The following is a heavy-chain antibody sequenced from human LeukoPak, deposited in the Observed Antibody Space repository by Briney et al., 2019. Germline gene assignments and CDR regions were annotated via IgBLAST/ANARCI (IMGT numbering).Heavy chain of an antibody. V-gene: IGHV4-39*01. CDR1: GDSISNSRDA. CDR2: MYYSGST. J-gene: IGHJ5*02. Sequence: SETLSLTCTVSGDSISNSRDAWGWIRQPPGKGLEWIVSMYYSGSTYHSPSLQSRVTMSVDTSKNQFSLKLTSVTAADTAVYYCARHVTPSAGLHWFDPWGQGTLVTVSS. CDR3: ARHVTPSAGLHWFDP. D-gene: IGHD6-13*01.